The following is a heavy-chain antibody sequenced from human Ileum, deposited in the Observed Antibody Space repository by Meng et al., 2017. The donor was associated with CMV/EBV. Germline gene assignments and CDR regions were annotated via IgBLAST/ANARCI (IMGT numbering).Heavy chain of an antibody. J-gene: IGHJ4*02. CDR3: ARGVHGRYCPGTTCYPVDD. D-gene: IGHD2-8*02. V-gene: IGHV4-39*07. CDR1: GGSISSGAYY. CDR2: AYYSGSA. Sequence: GSLRLSCTVSGGSISSGAYYWGWIRHPPGKGLEWIGNAYYSGSAYYNPSLKSRAAISVDTSNDQFSLRLNSVTAADTAVYYCARGVHGRYCPGTTCYPVDDWGQGKLVNGAS.